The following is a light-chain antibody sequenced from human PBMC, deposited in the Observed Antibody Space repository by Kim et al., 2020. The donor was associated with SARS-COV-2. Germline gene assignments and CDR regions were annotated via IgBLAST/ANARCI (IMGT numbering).Light chain of an antibody. CDR3: QQYSDWPPLT. CDR2: GAS. Sequence: APGETVTLSCRASQSVTYNLAWYQHKPGQPPRVLIYGASHSDTCVPARFSVSGSGTEFTLSITSLQSEDVGIYYCQQYSDWPPLTFGGGTKVDIK. V-gene: IGKV3-15*01. CDR1: QSVTYN. J-gene: IGKJ4*01.